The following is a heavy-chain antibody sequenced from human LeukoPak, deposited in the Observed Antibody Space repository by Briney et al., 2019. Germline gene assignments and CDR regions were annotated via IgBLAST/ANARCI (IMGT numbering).Heavy chain of an antibody. CDR3: ATAAVAGGDAFDI. CDR2: INPNSGGT. V-gene: IGHV1-2*02. J-gene: IGHJ3*02. CDR1: GYTFTGYY. Sequence: ASVKVSCKASGYTFTGYYMHWVRQAPGQGLEWMGWINPNSGGTNYAQKFQGRVTMTEDTSTDTAYMELSSLRSEDTAVYYCATAAVAGGDAFDIWGQGTMVTVSS. D-gene: IGHD6-19*01.